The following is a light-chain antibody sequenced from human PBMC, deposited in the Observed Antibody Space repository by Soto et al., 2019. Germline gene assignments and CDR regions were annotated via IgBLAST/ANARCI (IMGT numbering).Light chain of an antibody. CDR3: SLYAGSNNVV. V-gene: IGLV2-8*01. Sequence: QSVLTQPPSAFGSPGQSVAISCTGTSSDIGAYKFVSWYQQHPGKAPKLIIYEVSIRPSGVPDRFSGSKSGNTASLTVSGLLAEDEADYYCSLYAGSNNVVFGGGTKVTVL. CDR1: SSDIGAYKF. J-gene: IGLJ2*01. CDR2: EVS.